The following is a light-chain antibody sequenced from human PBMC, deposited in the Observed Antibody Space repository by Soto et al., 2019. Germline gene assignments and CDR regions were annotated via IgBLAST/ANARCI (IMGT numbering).Light chain of an antibody. V-gene: IGKV3-20*01. J-gene: IGKJ4*01. CDR2: GAS. Sequence: EIVLTQSPGTLSLSPGDRATLSCRASQSVSSSYLAWYQQKPGQAPRLIIYGASSRATVIPDRFSGSGSGTDFTLTISRLEPEDFAVYYCQQYGSSPPTCGGGTKVEIK. CDR3: QQYGSSPPT. CDR1: QSVSSSY.